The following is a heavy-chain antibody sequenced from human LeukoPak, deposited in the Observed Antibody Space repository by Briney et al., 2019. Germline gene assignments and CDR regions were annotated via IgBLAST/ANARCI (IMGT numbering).Heavy chain of an antibody. D-gene: IGHD5-24*01. CDR1: GGSISTYY. V-gene: IGHV4-59*01. J-gene: IGHJ3*02. CDR3: ARGRDGYKGAFDI. Sequence: SETLSLTCTVSGGSISTYYWSWIRQPPGKGLEWIGYIYYSGSTNYNPSLKSRVTISVDTSKNQFSLKLSSVTAADTAVYYCARGRDGYKGAFDIWGQGTMVTVSS. CDR2: IYYSGST.